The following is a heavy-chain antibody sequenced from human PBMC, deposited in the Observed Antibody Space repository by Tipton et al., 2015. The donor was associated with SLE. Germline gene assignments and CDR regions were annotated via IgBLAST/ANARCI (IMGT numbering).Heavy chain of an antibody. Sequence: TLSLTCTVSGGSISSYYWSWIRQPPGKGLEWIGSIYYSGSTYYNPSLMSRVTISVDTSKNQFSLNQSSLTAADTAVYFCARWIAAAGHDAFDIWGQGTMVTVSS. CDR3: ARWIAAAGHDAFDI. CDR2: IYYSGST. V-gene: IGHV4-59*12. D-gene: IGHD6-13*01. J-gene: IGHJ3*02. CDR1: GGSISSYY.